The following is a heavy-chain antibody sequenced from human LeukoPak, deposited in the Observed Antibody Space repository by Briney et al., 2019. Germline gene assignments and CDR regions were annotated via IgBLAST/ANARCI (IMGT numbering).Heavy chain of an antibody. J-gene: IGHJ4*02. CDR2: TYYRSKWYN. CDR1: GDSVSSNSAA. D-gene: IGHD1-14*01. Sequence: SQTLSLTCAISGDSVSSNSAAWNWIRWSPSRGLQWLGRTYYRSKWYNDYAESVKSRITINPDTSKNQFSLHLSSVTPEDTAVYYCARVDSWTEEPGTGLDYWGQGTLVTVSS. CDR3: ARVDSWTEEPGTGLDY. V-gene: IGHV6-1*01.